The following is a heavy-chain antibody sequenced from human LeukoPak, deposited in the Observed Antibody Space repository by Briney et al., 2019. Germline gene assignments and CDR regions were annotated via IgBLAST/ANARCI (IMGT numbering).Heavy chain of an antibody. J-gene: IGHJ4*02. D-gene: IGHD1-26*01. CDR2: IIPIFGTA. V-gene: IGHV1-69*06. CDR3: ARNVEMYSGSYPFDY. CDR1: GGTFSSYA. Sequence: GASVKVSCKASGGTFSSYAISWVRQAPGQGLEWMGRIIPIFGTANYAQKFQGRVTITADKSTSTAYMELSSLRSEDTAVYYCARNVEMYSGSYPFDYWGQGTLVTVSS.